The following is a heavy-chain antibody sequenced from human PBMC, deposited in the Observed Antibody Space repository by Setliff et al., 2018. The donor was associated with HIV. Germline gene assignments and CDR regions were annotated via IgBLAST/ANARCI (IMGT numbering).Heavy chain of an antibody. CDR3: ARVEGSGSFYHYDS. CDR1: GYSFSNYA. J-gene: IGHJ4*02. CDR2: INGGNAIT. D-gene: IGHD3-10*01. V-gene: IGHV1-3*01. Sequence: ASVKVSCKASGYSFSNYAIHWVRQAPGQGLEWMGWINGGNAITKFSQKFQGRVTFTRDTSASTAYMELSSPRSEDTAVYYCARVEGSGSFYHYDSWGQGTLVTVSS.